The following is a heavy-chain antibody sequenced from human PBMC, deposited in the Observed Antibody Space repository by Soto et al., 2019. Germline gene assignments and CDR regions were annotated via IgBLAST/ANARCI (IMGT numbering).Heavy chain of an antibody. CDR1: GFPFSNAW. J-gene: IGHJ4*02. CDR2: VKSKTDGGSA. D-gene: IGHD1-26*01. CDR3: TTDSRTTMPEALFAY. V-gene: IGHV3-15*07. Sequence: PGGSLRLSCAASGFPFSNAWINWVRQTPGTGLQWVGRVKSKTDGGSADYAAPVKGRFAVSRDDSKNIVYLQMNSVKIEDTGVYYCTTDSRTTMPEALFAYWGQGTLVPVSS.